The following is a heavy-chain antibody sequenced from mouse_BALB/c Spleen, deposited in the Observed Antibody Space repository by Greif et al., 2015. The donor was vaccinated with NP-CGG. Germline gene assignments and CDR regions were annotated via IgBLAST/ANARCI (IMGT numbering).Heavy chain of an antibody. CDR3: ACCDYDEGGYYAMDY. Sequence: VQLKQSGAELVKPGASVKLSCTASGFNIKDTYMHWVKQRPEQGLEWIGRIDPANGNTKYDPKFQGKATITADTSSNTAYLQLSSLTSEDTAVYYCACCDYDEGGYYAMDYWGQGTSVTVSS. D-gene: IGHD2-4*01. V-gene: IGHV14-3*02. CDR2: IDPANGNT. J-gene: IGHJ4*01. CDR1: GFNIKDTY.